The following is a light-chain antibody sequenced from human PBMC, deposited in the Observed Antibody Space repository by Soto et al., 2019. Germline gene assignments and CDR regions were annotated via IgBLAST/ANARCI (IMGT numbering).Light chain of an antibody. CDR2: DVS. J-gene: IGLJ1*01. Sequence: SALTQPRSVSGSPGQSVTISCTGTSSDVGGYIYVSWYQQHPGKAPTLMIYDVSKRPSGVPDRFSGSKSGNTASLTISGLQAEDEADYYCCSYAGSYTYVFGTGTKVTVL. CDR1: SSDVGGYIY. CDR3: CSYAGSYTYV. V-gene: IGLV2-11*01.